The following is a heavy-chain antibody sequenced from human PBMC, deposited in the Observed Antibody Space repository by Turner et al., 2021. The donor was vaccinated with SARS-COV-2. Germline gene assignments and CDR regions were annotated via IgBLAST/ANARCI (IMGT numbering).Heavy chain of an antibody. V-gene: IGHV3-30-3*01. CDR1: GFTFSSYA. J-gene: IGHJ4*02. D-gene: IGHD2-2*01. Sequence: QVQLVESGGGVVQPGRSLRPSCAASGFTFSSYAMHWVRQAPGKGLEWVAVISYDGSNKYYADSVKGRFTISRDNSKNTLYLQMNSLRAEDTAVYYCARDREDCSSTSCYEANWGQGTLVTVSS. CDR3: ARDREDCSSTSCYEAN. CDR2: ISYDGSNK.